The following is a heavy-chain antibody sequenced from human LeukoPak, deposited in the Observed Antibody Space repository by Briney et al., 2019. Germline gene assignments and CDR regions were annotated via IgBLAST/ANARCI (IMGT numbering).Heavy chain of an antibody. Sequence: PGGPLRLSCAASGFTFSSYAMSWVRQAPGKGLEWVSAISGSGGTIYYADSVKGRFTISRDNAKNSLYLQMNSLSAEDTAVYYCAELGITMIGGVWGKGTTVTISS. D-gene: IGHD3-10*02. CDR2: ISGSGGTI. J-gene: IGHJ6*04. CDR3: AELGITMIGGV. V-gene: IGHV3-23*01. CDR1: GFTFSSYA.